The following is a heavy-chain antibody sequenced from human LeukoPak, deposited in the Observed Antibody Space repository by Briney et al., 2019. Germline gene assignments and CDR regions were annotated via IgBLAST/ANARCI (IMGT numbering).Heavy chain of an antibody. V-gene: IGHV4-4*07. CDR3: ARENYYDSSGYAQFDY. Sequence: KPSETLSLTCTVSGGSINTYHWSWIRQPAGRGLEWVGRVYTSGNTNYNPSLKSRVTMSVDTSKNQFSLKLSSVTAADTAVYYCARENYYDSSGYAQFDYWGQGTLVTVSS. D-gene: IGHD3-22*01. CDR1: GGSINTYH. J-gene: IGHJ4*02. CDR2: VYTSGNT.